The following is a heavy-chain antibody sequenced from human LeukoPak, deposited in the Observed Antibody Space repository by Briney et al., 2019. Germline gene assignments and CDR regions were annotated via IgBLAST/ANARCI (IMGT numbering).Heavy chain of an antibody. J-gene: IGHJ3*02. V-gene: IGHV3-21*01. CDR3: ARHGGYCSGGGCYGDAFNI. CDR2: ISISSSYI. D-gene: IGHD2-15*01. Sequence: GGSLRLSCAASGXIFSGYTVNWVRQAPGKGLEWVSSISISSSYIYYADSVKGRFTISRDNAKKSLYLQMNSLRAEDTAVYYCARHGGYCSGGGCYGDAFNIWGQGTMVTVSS. CDR1: GXIFSGYT.